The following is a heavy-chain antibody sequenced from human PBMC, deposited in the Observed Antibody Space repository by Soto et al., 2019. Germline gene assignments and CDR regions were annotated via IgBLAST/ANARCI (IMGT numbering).Heavy chain of an antibody. J-gene: IGHJ4*02. CDR1: GFIFNEYG. CDR2: IWYDGSNK. CDR3: ARWGCSGSNCNLNQRSFDL. Sequence: QVQLVESGGGVVQPGRSLRLSCAASGFIFNEYGMHWVRQAPGKGLAWVAVIWYDGSNKYYADSVKGRFTFSRDNSKNTMYLQMNSLRVEDTAVYYCARWGCSGSNCNLNQRSFDLWGQGTLVTVSS. V-gene: IGHV3-33*03. D-gene: IGHD2-15*01.